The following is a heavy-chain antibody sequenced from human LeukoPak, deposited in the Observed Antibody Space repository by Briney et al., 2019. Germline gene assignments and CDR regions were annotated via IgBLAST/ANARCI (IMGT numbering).Heavy chain of an antibody. D-gene: IGHD6-13*01. Sequence: GGSLRLSCAASGFTFSSYSMNWVRQAPGKGLEWVSSISSSSSYIYYADSVKGRFTISRDNSKNTLYLQMNSLRAEDTALYYCAKETYSSSWYYFDYWGQGTLVTVSS. V-gene: IGHV3-21*04. CDR1: GFTFSSYS. CDR2: ISSSSSYI. CDR3: AKETYSSSWYYFDY. J-gene: IGHJ4*02.